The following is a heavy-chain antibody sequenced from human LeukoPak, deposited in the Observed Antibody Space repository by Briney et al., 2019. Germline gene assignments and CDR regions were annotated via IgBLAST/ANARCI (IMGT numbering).Heavy chain of an antibody. CDR1: GYSISSGYY. Sequence: PSETLSLTCAVSGYSISSGYYWGWLRQPPGKGLEWIGSIYHSGSTYYNPSLKSRVTISVDTSKNQFSLKLSSVTAADTAVYYCARKRGSSRKAYYFDYWGQGTLVTVSS. J-gene: IGHJ4*02. CDR2: IYHSGST. V-gene: IGHV4-38-2*01. CDR3: ARKRGSSRKAYYFDY. D-gene: IGHD1-26*01.